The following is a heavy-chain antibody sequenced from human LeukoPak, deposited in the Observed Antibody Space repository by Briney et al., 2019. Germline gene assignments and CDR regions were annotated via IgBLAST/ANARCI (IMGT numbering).Heavy chain of an antibody. J-gene: IGHJ4*02. V-gene: IGHV3-21*01. CDR3: ARGVHDYVWGSYRYTLLYYFDY. Sequence: GGSLRLSCAASGFTFSSYSMNWVRQAPGKGLEWVSSISSSSSSYIYYADSVKGRFTISRDNAKNSLYLQMNSLRAEDTAVYYCARGVHDYVWGSYRYTLLYYFDYWGQGTLVTVSS. D-gene: IGHD3-16*02. CDR2: ISSSSSSYI. CDR1: GFTFSSYS.